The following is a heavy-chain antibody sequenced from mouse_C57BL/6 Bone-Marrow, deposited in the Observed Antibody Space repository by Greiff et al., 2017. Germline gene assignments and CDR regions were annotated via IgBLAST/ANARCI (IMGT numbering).Heavy chain of an antibody. Sequence: VQLVESGPGLVQPSQSLSITCTVSGFSLTSYGVHWVRQSPGKGLEWLGVIWSGGSTDYNAAFISRLSISKDNSKSQVFFKMNSLQADDTAIYYCASYDGYPAWFAYWGQGTLVNVSA. CDR2: IWSGGST. J-gene: IGHJ3*01. D-gene: IGHD2-3*01. V-gene: IGHV2-2*01. CDR3: ASYDGYPAWFAY. CDR1: GFSLTSYG.